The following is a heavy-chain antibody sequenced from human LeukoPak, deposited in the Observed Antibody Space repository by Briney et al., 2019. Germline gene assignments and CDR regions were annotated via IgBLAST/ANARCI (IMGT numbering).Heavy chain of an antibody. CDR3: ARGGSEWLLLRNFDY. D-gene: IGHD3-22*01. J-gene: IGHJ4*02. Sequence: PSQTLSLTCAVSGGSISSGGYSWSWIRQPPGKGLEWIGYIYHSGSTYYNPSLKSRVTISVDRSKNQFSLKLSSVTAADTAVYYCARGGSEWLLLRNFDYWGQGTLVTVSS. V-gene: IGHV4-30-2*01. CDR1: GGSISSGGYS. CDR2: IYHSGST.